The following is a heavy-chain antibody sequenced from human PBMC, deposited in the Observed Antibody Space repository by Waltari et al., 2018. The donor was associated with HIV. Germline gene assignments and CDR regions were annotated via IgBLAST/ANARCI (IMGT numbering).Heavy chain of an antibody. CDR3: ARRITYGPPYYYGMDV. V-gene: IGHV1-69*01. CDR1: GGTFSSYA. D-gene: IGHD3-16*01. CDR2: IIPIFGTA. J-gene: IGHJ6*02. Sequence: QVQLVQSGAEVKKPGSSVKVSCKASGGTFSSYAISWVRQAPGQGLEWMGGIIPIFGTANYAQKCQGRVTITADESTSTAYMELSSLRSEDTAVYYCARRITYGPPYYYGMDVWGQGTTVTVSS.